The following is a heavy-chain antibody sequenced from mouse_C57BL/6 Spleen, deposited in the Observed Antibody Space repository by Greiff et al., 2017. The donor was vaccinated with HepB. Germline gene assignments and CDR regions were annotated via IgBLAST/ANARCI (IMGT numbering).Heavy chain of an antibody. D-gene: IGHD1-1*01. V-gene: IGHV1-69*01. CDR1: GYTFTSYW. Sequence: QVQLQQSGAELVMPGASVKLSCKASGYTFTSYWMHWVKQRPGQGLEWIGEIDPSDSYTNYNQKFKGKSTLTVDKSSSTAYMQLSSLTSEDSAVYYCARRGYYYGSHWYFDVWGTGTTVTVSS. J-gene: IGHJ1*03. CDR3: ARRGYYYGSHWYFDV. CDR2: IDPSDSYT.